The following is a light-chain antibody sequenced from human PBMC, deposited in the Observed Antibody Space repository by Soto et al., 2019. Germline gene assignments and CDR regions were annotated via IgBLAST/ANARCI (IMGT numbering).Light chain of an antibody. CDR3: CSYAGSSTVVI. V-gene: IGLV2-23*03. J-gene: IGLJ2*01. CDR2: GGT. Sequence: SALTQPASVSGSPGQSITISCTATSSDVGSSNLVSWYQQHPGKAPKLMIYGGTKRPSGVSNRFSGSRSGNTASLTISGLQAEDEADYYCCSYAGSSTVVIFGGGTQLTVL. CDR1: SSDVGSSNL.